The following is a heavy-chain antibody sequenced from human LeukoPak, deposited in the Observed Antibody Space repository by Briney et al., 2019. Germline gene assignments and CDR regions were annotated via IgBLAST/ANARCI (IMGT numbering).Heavy chain of an antibody. V-gene: IGHV3-66*01. J-gene: IGHJ4*02. D-gene: IGHD2-2*01. CDR2: IYSGGST. CDR1: GFTVSSNY. CDR3: ARAYCSSTSCSSFDY. Sequence: GGSLRLSCAASGFTVSSNYMSWVRQAPGKGLEWVSLIYSGGSTYYADSVKGRFTISRDYYKNTLYLQMNSLRAEDTALYYCARAYCSSTSCSSFDYWGQGTLVTVSS.